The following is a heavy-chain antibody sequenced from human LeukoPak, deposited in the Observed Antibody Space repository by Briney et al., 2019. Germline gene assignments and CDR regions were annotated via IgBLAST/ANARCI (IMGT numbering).Heavy chain of an antibody. CDR2: IYSGGNT. J-gene: IGHJ4*02. D-gene: IGHD6-19*01. CDR3: ARVSGSGWHFDY. V-gene: IGHV3-66*01. CDR1: GFTVSSNY. Sequence: TGGSLRLSCAASGFTVSSNYMNWVRQAPGRGLEWVSVIYSGGNTYYADSVKGRFTISRDNSQNTLYLQMNSLRAEDTAVYYCARVSGSGWHFDYWGQGTLVTVSS.